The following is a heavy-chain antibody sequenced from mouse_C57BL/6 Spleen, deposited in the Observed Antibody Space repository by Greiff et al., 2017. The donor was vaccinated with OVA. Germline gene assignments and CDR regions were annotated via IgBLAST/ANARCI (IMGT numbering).Heavy chain of an antibody. V-gene: IGHV1-69*01. Sequence: VQLQQPGAELVMPGASVKLSCKASGYTFTSYWMHWVKQRPGQGLEWIGEIDPSDSYTNYNQKFKGKSTLTVDKSSSTAYMQLSSLTSEDSAVYDCARSLITTVVDWYFDVWGTGTTVTVSS. CDR3: ARSLITTVVDWYFDV. D-gene: IGHD1-1*01. J-gene: IGHJ1*03. CDR2: IDPSDSYT. CDR1: GYTFTSYW.